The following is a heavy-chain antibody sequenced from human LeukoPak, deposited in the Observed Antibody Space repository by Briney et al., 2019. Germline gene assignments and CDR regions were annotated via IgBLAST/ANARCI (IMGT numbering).Heavy chain of an antibody. J-gene: IGHJ5*02. CDR1: GFTFSSYG. D-gene: IGHD6-19*01. Sequence: GGSLRLSCAASGFTFSSYGMHWVRQAPGKGLEWVAVISYDGSNKYYADSVKGRFTISRDNSKNTLYLRMNSLRAEDTAVYYCAKGYSSGWFGWFDPWGQGTLVTVSS. V-gene: IGHV3-30*18. CDR2: ISYDGSNK. CDR3: AKGYSSGWFGWFDP.